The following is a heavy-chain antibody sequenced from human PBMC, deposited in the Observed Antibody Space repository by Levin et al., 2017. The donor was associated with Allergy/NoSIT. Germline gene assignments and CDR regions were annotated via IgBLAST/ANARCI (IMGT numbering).Heavy chain of an antibody. CDR2: ISSSGSGT. CDR3: AKGSGYSGYATNYYYYGMDV. D-gene: IGHD5-12*01. CDR1: GFTFSTNA. J-gene: IGHJ6*02. Sequence: GESLKISCVVSGFTFSTNAMSWVRQAPGKGLEWVSTISSSGSGTYYADSVKGRFTISRDNSKNTLYLQMNSLRAEDTAVYYCAKGSGYSGYATNYYYYGMDVWGQGTTVTVSS. V-gene: IGHV3-23*01.